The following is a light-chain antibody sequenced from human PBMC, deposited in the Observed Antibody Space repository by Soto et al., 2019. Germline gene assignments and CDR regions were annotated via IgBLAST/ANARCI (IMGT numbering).Light chain of an antibody. CDR1: SGSVSTIYY. Sequence: QAVVTQEPSFSVSPGGTVTLTCGLTSGSVSTIYYPSWYQQTPGQAPRTLIYSTNTRSSGVPDRFSGSILGNKAALTITGAQADDESDYHCMLYMGGGLVVFGGGTKVTVL. V-gene: IGLV8-61*01. CDR2: STN. J-gene: IGLJ2*01. CDR3: MLYMGGGLVV.